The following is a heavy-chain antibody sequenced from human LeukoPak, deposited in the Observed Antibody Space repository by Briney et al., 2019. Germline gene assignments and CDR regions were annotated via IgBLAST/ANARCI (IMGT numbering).Heavy chain of an antibody. D-gene: IGHD6-6*01. CDR3: ARGSSSSLGYYYYGMDV. CDR1: GFTFTSYA. J-gene: IGHJ6*02. CDR2: LSGSGDAT. V-gene: IGHV3-23*01. Sequence: GGSLRLSCAASGFTFTSYAMSWVRQAPGKGLEWVSTLSGSGDATYYADSVKGRFTISRDNSKNTLYLQMNSLRAEDTAVYYCARGSSSSLGYYYYGMDVWGQGTTVTVSS.